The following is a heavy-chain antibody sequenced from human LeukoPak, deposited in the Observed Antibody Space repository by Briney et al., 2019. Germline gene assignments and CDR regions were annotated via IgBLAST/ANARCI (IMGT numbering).Heavy chain of an antibody. CDR3: ARIYCGGGHCYYDY. Sequence: PSETLSLTCTVSGGSISDYYWSWVRQAPGRGLDWVANIKPDGSAKYYMDSVKGRFTISRDNSQNSLSLQMNSLRADDTAVYYCARIYCGGGHCYYDYWGQGTLVTVSS. J-gene: IGHJ4*02. CDR1: GGSISDYY. V-gene: IGHV3-7*01. D-gene: IGHD2-21*01. CDR2: IKPDGSAK.